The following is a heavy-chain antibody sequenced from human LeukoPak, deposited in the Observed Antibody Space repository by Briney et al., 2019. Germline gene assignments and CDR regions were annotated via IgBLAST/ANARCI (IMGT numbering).Heavy chain of an antibody. V-gene: IGHV3-23*01. CDR3: AKQQPYDSSGYSPS. CDR2: ISGSGGST. Sequence: QTGGSLRLSCAASGLTFSTYAMAWVRQAPGKGLEWVSAISGSGGSTYYPDSVKGRFTISRDNSKNTLYLQMNSLRAEDTAVYYCAKQQPYDSSGYSPSWGQGTLVTVSS. J-gene: IGHJ4*02. D-gene: IGHD3-22*01. CDR1: GLTFSTYA.